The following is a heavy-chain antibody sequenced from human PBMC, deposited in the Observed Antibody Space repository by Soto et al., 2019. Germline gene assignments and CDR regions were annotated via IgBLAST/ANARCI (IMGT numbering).Heavy chain of an antibody. Sequence: ASVMVSCKASGYTFTGYYMHWVRQAPGQGLEWMGWINPNSGGTNYAQKFQGWVTMTRDTSISTAYMELSRLRSDDTAVYYCARGMGLGISHSPLRPDDAFDIWGQGTMVTVSS. CDR1: GYTFTGYY. CDR3: ARGMGLGISHSPLRPDDAFDI. CDR2: INPNSGGT. V-gene: IGHV1-2*04. D-gene: IGHD7-27*01. J-gene: IGHJ3*02.